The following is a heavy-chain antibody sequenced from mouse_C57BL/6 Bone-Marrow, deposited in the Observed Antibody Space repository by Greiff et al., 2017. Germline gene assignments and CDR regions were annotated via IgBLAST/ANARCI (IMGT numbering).Heavy chain of an antibody. CDR3: ARSGDGYYLFAY. D-gene: IGHD2-3*01. Sequence: VKLQESGAELARPGASVKLSCKASGYTFTSYGISWVKQRTGQGLEWIGEIYPRSGNTYYNEKFKGKATLTADKSSSTAYMELRSLTSEDSAVYFCARSGDGYYLFAYWGQGTLVTVSA. V-gene: IGHV1-81*01. CDR1: GYTFTSYG. J-gene: IGHJ3*01. CDR2: IYPRSGNT.